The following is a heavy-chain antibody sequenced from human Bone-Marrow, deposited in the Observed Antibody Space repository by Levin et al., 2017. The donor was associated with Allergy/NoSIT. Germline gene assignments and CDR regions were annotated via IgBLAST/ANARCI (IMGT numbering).Heavy chain of an antibody. CDR3: AREGGSGSGDYYFDY. Sequence: GASVKVSCKTSGYTLRDYYMHWVRQAPGQGLEWMGWIASNSGDTKYAQRFQGRVTMTRDTSINTAYMELTSLRSDDTAVYYCAREGGSGSGDYYFDYWGQGTLVTVSS. D-gene: IGHD3-10*01. CDR2: IASNSGDT. CDR1: GYTLRDYY. J-gene: IGHJ4*02. V-gene: IGHV1-2*02.